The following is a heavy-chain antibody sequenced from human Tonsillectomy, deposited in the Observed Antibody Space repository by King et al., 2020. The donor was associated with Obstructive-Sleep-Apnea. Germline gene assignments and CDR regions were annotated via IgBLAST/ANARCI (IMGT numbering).Heavy chain of an antibody. Sequence: QLVQSGAEVKKPGASVKVSCKASRYTFTSYGINWVRQAPGQGLEWMGWISTYNRNTNYAQKLQGRVTMTTDTSTNTAFMELRSLRSDDTAVYYCARDRVYQYSSSSYGMDVWGQGTTVTVSS. CDR3: ARDRVYQYSSSSYGMDV. CDR1: RYTFTSYG. V-gene: IGHV1-18*04. CDR2: ISTYNRNT. D-gene: IGHD6-6*01. J-gene: IGHJ6*02.